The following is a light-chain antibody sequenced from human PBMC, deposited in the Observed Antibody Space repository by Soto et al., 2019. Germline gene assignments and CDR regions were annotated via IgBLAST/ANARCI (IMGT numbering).Light chain of an antibody. J-gene: IGKJ2*01. CDR3: QQSYRTPYT. CDR1: QRISNF. V-gene: IGKV1-39*01. Sequence: IQLTQSPSSLSASVGDRVTITCRASQRISNFLNWYQHKPGKAPNLLIQGASTLLSGVPSRFSGSGSETDFTLNISSLQPEDFATYYCQQSYRTPYTFGQGTKLEI. CDR2: GAS.